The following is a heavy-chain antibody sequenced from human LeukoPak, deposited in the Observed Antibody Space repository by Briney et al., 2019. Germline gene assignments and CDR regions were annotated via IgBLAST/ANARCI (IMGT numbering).Heavy chain of an antibody. Sequence: GASVMVSCKASGGTFSSYAISWVRQAPGQGLEWMGGIIPIFGTANYAQKFQGRVTITADESTSTAYMELSSLRSEDTAVYYCARGHVVGEDWFDPWGQGTLVTVSS. V-gene: IGHV1-69*13. CDR2: IIPIFGTA. CDR3: ARGHVVGEDWFDP. J-gene: IGHJ5*02. CDR1: GGTFSSYA. D-gene: IGHD3-16*01.